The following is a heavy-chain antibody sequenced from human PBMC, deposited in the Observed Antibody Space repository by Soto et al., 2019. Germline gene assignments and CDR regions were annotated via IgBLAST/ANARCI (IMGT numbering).Heavy chain of an antibody. CDR1: GFTFSSHD. Sequence: EVQLVESGGGLVQPGGSLRLSCAASGFTFSSHDMHWVRQAAGKGLEWVSAIGTGGDTYYQDSVKGRFSISREDFKNSLFLQMNNLGEGDTAVYYCARVAPGWYFDLWGRGTQVFVSS. CDR2: IGTGGDT. CDR3: ARVAPGWYFDL. V-gene: IGHV3-13*01. J-gene: IGHJ2*01. D-gene: IGHD5-12*01.